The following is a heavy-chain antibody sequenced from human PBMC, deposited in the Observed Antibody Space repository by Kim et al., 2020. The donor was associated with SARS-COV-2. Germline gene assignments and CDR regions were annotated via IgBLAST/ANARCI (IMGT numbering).Heavy chain of an antibody. CDR1: GGSFSGYY. D-gene: IGHD6-19*01. J-gene: IGHJ4*02. Sequence: SETLSLTCAVYGGSFSGYYWSWIRQPPGKGLEWIGEINHSGSTNYNPSLKSRVTISVDTSKNQFSLKLSSVTAADTAVYYCARALPTPGYSSGWVDYWGQGTLVTVSS. CDR2: INHSGST. V-gene: IGHV4-34*01. CDR3: ARALPTPGYSSGWVDY.